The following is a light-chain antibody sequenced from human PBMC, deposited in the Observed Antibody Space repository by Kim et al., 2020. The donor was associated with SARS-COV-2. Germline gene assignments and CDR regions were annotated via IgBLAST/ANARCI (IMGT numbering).Light chain of an antibody. CDR2: KDN. Sequence: VSPGKAGSINCSEDKLGDKYAYWYKQKTGQSPVVIISKDNKRRSGIPERFSGSDSGNTATLTISGTQAMDEADYYCQTWSSSILYVFGNGTKVTVL. J-gene: IGLJ1*01. CDR3: QTWSSSILYV. V-gene: IGLV3-1*01. CDR1: KLGDKY.